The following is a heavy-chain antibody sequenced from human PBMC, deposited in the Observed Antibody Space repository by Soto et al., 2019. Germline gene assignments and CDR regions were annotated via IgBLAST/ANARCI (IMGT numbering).Heavy chain of an antibody. CDR1: GFIFSGYG. V-gene: IGHV3-33*01. J-gene: IGHJ6*02. CDR3: ARDRGLGSYYFAMDV. Sequence: QVQLVESGGGVVQPGRSLRLSCAASGFIFSGYGMHWVRQAPGKGLEWVAVIWYDESNKYYADSVKGRFTISRDNSKNTVFLQTSSLRDEDMGVYYCARDRGLGSYYFAMDVWGQGTTVTVSS. CDR2: IWYDESNK. D-gene: IGHD3-10*01.